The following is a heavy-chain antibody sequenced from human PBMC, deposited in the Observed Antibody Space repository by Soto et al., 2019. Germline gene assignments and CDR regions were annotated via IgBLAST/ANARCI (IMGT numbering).Heavy chain of an antibody. D-gene: IGHD1-26*01. CDR1: GFTFSSYW. CDR3: ARAASGISGSYPYYYYSYGMDV. J-gene: IGHJ6*02. V-gene: IGHV3-74*01. CDR2: INSDGSST. Sequence: TGGSLRLSCAASGFTFSSYWMHWVRQAPGKGLVWVSRINSDGSSTSYADSVKGRFTISRDNAKNTLYLQMNSLRAEDTAVYYCARAASGISGSYPYYYYSYGMDVWGQGTTVTVSS.